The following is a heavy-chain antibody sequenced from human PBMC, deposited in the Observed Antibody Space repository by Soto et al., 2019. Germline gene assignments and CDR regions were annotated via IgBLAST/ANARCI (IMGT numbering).Heavy chain of an antibody. CDR1: GFSFSSYA. D-gene: IGHD3-22*01. V-gene: IGHV3-30*18. CDR3: AKDIINDSNGVFDY. Sequence: QVQLVESGGGVVQPGKSLRLSCAASGFSFSSYAIHWVRQVPGKGLEWVAVIWPDGNNKYYAESVKGRFTISRDNSKNTLYLQMNSLRAEDTAVYYCAKDIINDSNGVFDYWGQGTLVTVSS. CDR2: IWPDGNNK. J-gene: IGHJ4*02.